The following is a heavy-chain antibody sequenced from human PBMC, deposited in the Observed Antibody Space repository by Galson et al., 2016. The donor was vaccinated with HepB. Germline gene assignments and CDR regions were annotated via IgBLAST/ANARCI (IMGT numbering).Heavy chain of an antibody. CDR1: GFTFSDYG. V-gene: IGHV3-23*01. Sequence: SLRLSCAASGFTFSDYGMSWVRQAPGKGLEWVSTIGESGDNTYYADSVKGRFTISRDNSKNTLYLQMNSLRAEDTAVYYCANRYWGQGILVTVSS. CDR2: IGESGDNT. CDR3: ANRY. J-gene: IGHJ4*02.